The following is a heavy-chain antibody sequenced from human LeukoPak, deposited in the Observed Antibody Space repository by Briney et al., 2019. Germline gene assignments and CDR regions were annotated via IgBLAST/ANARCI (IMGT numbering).Heavy chain of an antibody. CDR2: IRSKANNYAT. Sequence: QPGGSLRLSCAASGFTFSGSAIHWVRQASGKGLEWVGRIRSKANNYATAYAESVKGRFTISRDDSKNTAYLQMNSLKAEDTAVYYCTTIDEVNRKLDYWGQGTLVTVSS. V-gene: IGHV3-73*01. CDR1: GFTFSGSA. D-gene: IGHD1-14*01. J-gene: IGHJ4*02. CDR3: TTIDEVNRKLDY.